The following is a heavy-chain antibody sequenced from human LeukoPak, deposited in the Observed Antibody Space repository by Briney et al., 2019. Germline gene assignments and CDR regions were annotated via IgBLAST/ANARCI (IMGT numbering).Heavy chain of an antibody. Sequence: GASVKVSCKVSGYTFTSYAMNWLRQAPGQGLEWMGWISAYNGNTNYAQKLQGRVTMTTDTSTSTAYMELRSLRSDDTAVYYCARSSGSYSLWGQGTLVTVSS. V-gene: IGHV1-18*01. CDR3: ARSSGSYSL. D-gene: IGHD1-26*01. CDR1: GYTFTSYA. CDR2: ISAYNGNT. J-gene: IGHJ4*02.